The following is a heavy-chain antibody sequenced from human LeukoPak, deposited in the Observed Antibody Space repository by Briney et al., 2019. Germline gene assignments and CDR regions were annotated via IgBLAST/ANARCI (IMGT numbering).Heavy chain of an antibody. V-gene: IGHV3-53*01. Sequence: GGFLRLSCAASGFTVSSNYMSWVCQAPGKGLEWVSVIYSGGSTYYADSAKGRFTISRDNSKNTLYLQMNSLRAEDTAVYYCAKGDSVWFGGFDYWGQGTLVTVSS. CDR2: IYSGGST. CDR3: AKGDSVWFGGFDY. D-gene: IGHD3-10*01. CDR1: GFTVSSNY. J-gene: IGHJ4*02.